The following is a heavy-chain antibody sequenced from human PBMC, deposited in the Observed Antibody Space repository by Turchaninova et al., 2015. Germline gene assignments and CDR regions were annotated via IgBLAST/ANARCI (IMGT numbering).Heavy chain of an antibody. D-gene: IGHD2-8*02. V-gene: IGHV3-33*01. CDR2: IEYDGSSK. Sequence: QVYLVESGGGVVQAWGYRDISWAGLGFTFNTDGVFGSRQAQGKGLEGVTFIEYDGSSKYYADSVKGRFTISRDNSKNTVYLQMNSLRAEDTAVYYCTRHRGAWSSDHWGQGTLVTVS. CDR1: GFTFNTDG. J-gene: IGHJ4*02. CDR3: TRHRGAWSSDH.